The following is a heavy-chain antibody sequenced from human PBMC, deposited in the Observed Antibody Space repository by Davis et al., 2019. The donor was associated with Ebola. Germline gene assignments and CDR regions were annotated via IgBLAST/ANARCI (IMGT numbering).Heavy chain of an antibody. CDR2: ISSSSTYI. D-gene: IGHD6-19*01. V-gene: IGHV3-21*01. Sequence: PGGSLRLSCAASGFTFSSYSMNWVRRAPGKGLEWVSSISSSSTYIYYANSVKGRFTISRDNAKNSLYLQMNSLRAEDTAVYYCARDPKQWLARGAFDIWGQGTMVTVSS. CDR3: ARDPKQWLARGAFDI. CDR1: GFTFSSYS. J-gene: IGHJ3*02.